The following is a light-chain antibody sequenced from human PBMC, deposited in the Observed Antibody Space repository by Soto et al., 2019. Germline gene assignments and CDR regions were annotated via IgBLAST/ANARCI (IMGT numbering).Light chain of an antibody. CDR3: ASWDDSLSAVL. J-gene: IGLJ2*01. CDR1: SSNIGSNV. Sequence: QLVLTQPPSASGTPGQRVTISCSGSSSNIGSNVVNWYQQLPGTAPKLLIYSNNQRPSGVPDRFSGSKSGTSASLAISGLQSEDETDYYCASWDDSLSAVLFGGGTQLTVL. V-gene: IGLV1-44*01. CDR2: SNN.